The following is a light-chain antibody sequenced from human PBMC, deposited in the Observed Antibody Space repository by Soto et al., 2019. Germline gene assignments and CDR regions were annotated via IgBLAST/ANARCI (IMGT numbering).Light chain of an antibody. V-gene: IGLV2-14*03. CDR3: CSSGGSPKYV. Sequence: QSALTQPASMSGSPGQSITISCGGTSSDVGAYIYVSWYQQYPGKAPKLIIYEVNNRPSGVSGRFSGSKSDTTASLTISGLKVEDEADYYCCSSGGSPKYVFGTGTKVTVL. J-gene: IGLJ1*01. CDR2: EVN. CDR1: SSDVGAYIY.